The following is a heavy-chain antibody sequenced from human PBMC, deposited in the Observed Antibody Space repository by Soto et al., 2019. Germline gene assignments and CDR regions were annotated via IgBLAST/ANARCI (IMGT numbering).Heavy chain of an antibody. V-gene: IGHV3-23*01. Sequence: EVQLLESGGGLVQPGGSLRLSCAASGFTFSSYAMSWVRQAPGKGLEWVSAISGSGGSTYYADSVKGRFTIPRDNSKNTLYLQMNSLRAEDTAVYYCAKAGVVPAAIGWNYYYGMDVWGQGTTVTVSS. CDR1: GFTFSSYA. CDR3: AKAGVVPAAIGWNYYYGMDV. CDR2: ISGSGGST. D-gene: IGHD2-2*02. J-gene: IGHJ6*02.